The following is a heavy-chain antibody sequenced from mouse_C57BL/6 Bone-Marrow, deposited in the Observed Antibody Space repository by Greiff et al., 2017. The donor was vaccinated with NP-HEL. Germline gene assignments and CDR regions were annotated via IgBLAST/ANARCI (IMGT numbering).Heavy chain of an antibody. CDR2: IDPNSGGT. V-gene: IGHV1-72*01. CDR3: ATPYYYGNWYFDV. J-gene: IGHJ1*03. Sequence: KPGRGLEWIGRIDPNSGGTKYNEKFKSKATLTVDKPSSTAYMQLSSLTSEDSAVYYCATPYYYGNWYFDVWGTGTTVTVSS. D-gene: IGHD1-1*01.